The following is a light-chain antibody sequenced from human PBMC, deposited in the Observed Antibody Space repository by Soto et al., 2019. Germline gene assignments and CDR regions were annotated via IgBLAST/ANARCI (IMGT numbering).Light chain of an antibody. CDR1: QSIRSY. J-gene: IGKJ1*01. Sequence: DIQMTQSPSSLSASVGDRVTITCRASQSIRSYLNWYQRKPGRAPKLLIYAASTLQSGVPSRFSGSGSGTDFTLTIASLQPDDFATYFCQQTYITRAFGQGTRVEIK. V-gene: IGKV1-39*01. CDR2: AAS. CDR3: QQTYITRA.